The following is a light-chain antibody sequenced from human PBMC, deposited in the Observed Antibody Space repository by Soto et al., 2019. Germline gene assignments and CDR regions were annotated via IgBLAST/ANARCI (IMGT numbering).Light chain of an antibody. CDR2: DAS. CDR1: QSVSNY. J-gene: IGKJ4*01. CDR3: QQRSHGLT. Sequence: DIVLTQSPVTLSLSPGDRATLSCRASQSVSNYVAWYQQRPGQAPRLLIYDASNRATGIPVRFSGSGSGTDFTLTISSLEPEDFAVYYCQQRSHGLTFGGGTKVEIK. V-gene: IGKV3-11*01.